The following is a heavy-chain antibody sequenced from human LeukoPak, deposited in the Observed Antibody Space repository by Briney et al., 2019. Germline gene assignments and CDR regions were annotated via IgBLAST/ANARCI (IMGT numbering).Heavy chain of an antibody. J-gene: IGHJ4*02. CDR3: ARDLYSSGWKD. D-gene: IGHD6-19*01. V-gene: IGHV3-53*01. CDR2: IYSGGST. CDR1: GFTFTIFG. Sequence: GGSLRLSCAASGFTFTIFGLSWVRQAPGKGLEWVSVIYSGGSTYYADSVKGRFTISRDNSKNTLYLQMNSLRAEDTAVYYCARDLYSSGWKDWGQGTLVTVSS.